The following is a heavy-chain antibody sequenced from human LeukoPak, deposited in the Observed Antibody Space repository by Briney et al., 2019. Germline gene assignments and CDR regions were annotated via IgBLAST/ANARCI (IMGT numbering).Heavy chain of an antibody. CDR3: AKEGYSSSWYEVYNNWFDP. CDR2: ISYDGSNK. CDR1: GFTFSSYG. D-gene: IGHD6-13*01. Sequence: GGSLRLSCAASGFTFSSYGMHWVRQAPGKGLEWVAVISYDGSNKYYADSVKGRFTISRDNSKNTLYLQMNSLRAEDTAVYYCAKEGYSSSWYEVYNNWFDPWGQETLVTVSS. J-gene: IGHJ5*02. V-gene: IGHV3-30*18.